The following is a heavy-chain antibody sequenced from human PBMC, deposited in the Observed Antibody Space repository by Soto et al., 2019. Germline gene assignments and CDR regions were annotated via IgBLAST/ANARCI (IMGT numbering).Heavy chain of an antibody. CDR3: MGVRITFRRRGSHYYEYGMDV. Sequence: EQLVQSGAEVKKPGSSVKVSCEASGGTFSTYYISWVRQAPGHGLEWMGEVIPYFGTANHAQKFQGRVTLTEDSSTSTAYMELRSLRSEDTDVHYWMGVRITFRRRGSHYYEYGMDVSMQTTRVTVCS. J-gene: IGHJ6*01. CDR1: GGTFSTYY. D-gene: IGHD3-10*01. CDR2: VIPYFGTA. V-gene: IGHV1-69*01.